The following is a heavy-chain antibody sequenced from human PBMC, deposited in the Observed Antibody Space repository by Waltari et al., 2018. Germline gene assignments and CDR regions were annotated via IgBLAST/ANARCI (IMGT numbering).Heavy chain of an antibody. J-gene: IGHJ4*02. D-gene: IGHD2-2*01. CDR3: TTVFIPPYIVVVPAAMTDY. V-gene: IGHV3-15*07. Sequence: QAPGKGLEWVGRIKSKTDGGTTDYAAPVKGRFTISRDDSKNTLYLQMNSLKTEDTAVYYCTTVFIPPYIVVVPAAMTDYWGQGTLVTVSS. CDR2: IKSKTDGGTT.